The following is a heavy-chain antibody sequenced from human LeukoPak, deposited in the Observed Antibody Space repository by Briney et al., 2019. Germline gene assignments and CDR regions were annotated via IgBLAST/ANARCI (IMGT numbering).Heavy chain of an antibody. Sequence: SGPTLVKPTQTLTLTCTFSGFSLSTSGVGVGWTRQPPGRALEWLALIYWNDDKRYSPSLKSRLTITKDTSKNQVVLTMTNMDPVDTATYYCAHRRGSSDAFDIWGQGTMVTVSS. CDR1: GFSLSTSGVG. D-gene: IGHD2-15*01. J-gene: IGHJ3*02. CDR2: IYWNDDK. CDR3: AHRRGSSDAFDI. V-gene: IGHV2-5*01.